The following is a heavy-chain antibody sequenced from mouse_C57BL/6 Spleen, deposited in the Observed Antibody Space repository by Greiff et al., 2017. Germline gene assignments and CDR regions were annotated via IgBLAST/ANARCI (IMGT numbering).Heavy chain of an antibody. CDR3: ERQGGYYGLDY. CDR1: GFSFNTSA. CDR2: IRSKSNNYAT. Sequence: EVKLVESGGGLVQPTGSLTLSCAASGFSFNTSAMNWVRQAPGPGLEWVARIRSKSNNYATYYVDSVKDRFTISRDDSESMLYLQMNNVKTEDTAMYDCERQGGYYGLDYWGQGTTLTVSS. V-gene: IGHV10-1*01. D-gene: IGHD2-1*01. J-gene: IGHJ2*01.